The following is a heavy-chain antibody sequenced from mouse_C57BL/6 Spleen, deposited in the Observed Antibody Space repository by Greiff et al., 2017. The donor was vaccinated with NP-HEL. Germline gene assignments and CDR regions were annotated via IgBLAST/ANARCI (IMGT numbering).Heavy chain of an antibody. Sequence: QVQLQQSGPGLVQPSQSLSITCTVSGFSLTSYGVHWVRQSPGKGLEWLGVIWRGGSTDYNAAFMSRLRLTKDNSKSQVFFKMNSLQADDTAIYYCAKDWGYYFDYWGQGTTLTVAS. D-gene: IGHD4-1*01. V-gene: IGHV2-5*01. CDR3: AKDWGYYFDY. CDR2: IWRGGST. CDR1: GFSLTSYG. J-gene: IGHJ2*01.